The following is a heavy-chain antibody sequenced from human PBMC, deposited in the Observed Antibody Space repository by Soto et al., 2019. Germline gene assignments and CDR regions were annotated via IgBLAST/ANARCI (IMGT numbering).Heavy chain of an antibody. CDR3: ATDQVLAGYYYYYMDV. D-gene: IGHD6-19*01. CDR1: GYTFTSYG. CDR2: ISAYNGNT. Sequence: ASVKVSCKASGYTFTSYGISWVRQAPGQGLEWMGWISAYNGNTNYAQKLQGRVTMTTDTSTSTAYMELRSLRSDDTAVYYCATDQVLAGYYYYYMDVWGKGTTVTVSS. J-gene: IGHJ6*03. V-gene: IGHV1-18*01.